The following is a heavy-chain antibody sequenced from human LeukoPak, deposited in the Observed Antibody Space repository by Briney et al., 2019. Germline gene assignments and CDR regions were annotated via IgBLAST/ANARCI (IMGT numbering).Heavy chain of an antibody. CDR3: ARRLLLYFGDLGVIWFDP. Sequence: PSETLSLTCTVSGGSISSNYYYWGWIRQPPGKGLEWIGTIYYSGSTYYNPSLKSRVTISVDTSKNQFSLKLSSVTAADTAVYYCARRLLLYFGDLGVIWFDPWGQGTLVTVSS. D-gene: IGHD3-10*01. CDR2: IYYSGST. J-gene: IGHJ5*02. CDR1: GGSISSNYYY. V-gene: IGHV4-39*01.